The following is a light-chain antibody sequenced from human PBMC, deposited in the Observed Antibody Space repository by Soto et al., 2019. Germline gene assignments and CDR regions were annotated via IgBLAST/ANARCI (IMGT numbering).Light chain of an antibody. CDR1: QSVFGY. CDR3: QQRSDSPPLT. Sequence: EVVLTQSQATLSLSPGDRATLSCRASQSVFGYLAWYQHKPGQAPRLLIYDAYKRATGVPARFSGSGSETDFALIISSLEPEDFAVHYCQQRSDSPPLTFGGGTKVEIK. J-gene: IGKJ4*01. V-gene: IGKV3-11*01. CDR2: DAY.